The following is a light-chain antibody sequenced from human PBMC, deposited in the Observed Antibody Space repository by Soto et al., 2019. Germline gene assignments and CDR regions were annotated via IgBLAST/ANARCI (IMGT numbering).Light chain of an antibody. CDR2: GAS. Sequence: EIVLTQSPGTLSLSPGERATLSCRASQSVSSSYLAWYQQKPGQAPRLLIYGASSRATGIPDRFGGSGSGTDFTLTISRLEPEDFAVYYCQQYGSSPVVTFGGGTKVEIK. CDR1: QSVSSSY. CDR3: QQYGSSPVVT. V-gene: IGKV3-20*01. J-gene: IGKJ4*01.